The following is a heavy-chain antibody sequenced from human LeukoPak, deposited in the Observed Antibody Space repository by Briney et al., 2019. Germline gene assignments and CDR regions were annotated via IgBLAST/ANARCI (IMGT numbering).Heavy chain of an antibody. D-gene: IGHD5-12*01. CDR1: GGSISSYY. V-gene: IGHV4-59*01. J-gene: IGHJ6*03. CDR2: IHYSGST. CDR3: ARTTEGYAGGPGYSYYYYMDV. Sequence: SETLSLTCGVSGGSISSYYWSWIRQPPGKGLEWIGYIHYSGSTHYNPSLKSRVTISVDTSKNQVSLKLRSVTAADTAVYYCARTTEGYAGGPGYSYYYYMDVWGKGTTVTISS.